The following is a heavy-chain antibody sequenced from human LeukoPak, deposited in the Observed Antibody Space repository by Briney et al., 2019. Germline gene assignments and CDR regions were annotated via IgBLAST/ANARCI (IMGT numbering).Heavy chain of an antibody. J-gene: IGHJ4*02. D-gene: IGHD4-17*01. CDR2: INRSGST. CDR3: AGREIYGDYGGY. V-gene: IGHV4-34*01. CDR1: GGSFSGYY. Sequence: PSETLSLTCAVYGGSFSGYYWSWIRQPPGKGLEWIGEINRSGSTNYNPSLKSRVTISVDTSKNQFSLKLSSVTAADTAVYYCAGREIYGDYGGYWGQGTLVTVSS.